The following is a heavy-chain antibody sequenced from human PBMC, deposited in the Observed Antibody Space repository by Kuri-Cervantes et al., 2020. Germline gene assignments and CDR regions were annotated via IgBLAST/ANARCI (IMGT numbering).Heavy chain of an antibody. Sequence: SCAASGFTFSSYAMHWVRQAPGKGLEWVAVISYDGSGHYADSVKGRFTISRDNSKNTLYLQMYSLRPEDTAVYYCVRGPYWQFDYWGQGTLVTVSS. V-gene: IGHV3-30*04. J-gene: IGHJ4*02. CDR3: VRGPYWQFDY. CDR2: ISYDGSG. D-gene: IGHD2-15*01. CDR1: GFTFSSYA.